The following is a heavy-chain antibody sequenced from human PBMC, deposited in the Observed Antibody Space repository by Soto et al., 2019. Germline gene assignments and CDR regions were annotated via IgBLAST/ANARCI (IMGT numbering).Heavy chain of an antibody. CDR2: FDPEDGET. CDR1: GDSLTELS. CDR3: ATAIRFLEWLSTRDNWFDP. D-gene: IGHD3-3*01. Sequence: ASGTVCCEVAGDSLTELSMQWVRQAHGKGLEWMGGFDPEDGETIYAQKFQRRVTITEDTSPDTPYMELSSLRSAATAVYSCATAIRFLEWLSTRDNWFDPWGQGTLVTVSS. V-gene: IGHV1-24*01. J-gene: IGHJ5*02.